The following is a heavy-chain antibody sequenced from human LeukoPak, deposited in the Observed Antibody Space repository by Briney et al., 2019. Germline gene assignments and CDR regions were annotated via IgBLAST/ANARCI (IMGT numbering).Heavy chain of an antibody. CDR1: GFTFSSYA. V-gene: IGHV3-23*01. CDR2: ISGSGGST. CDR3: AKDNAYSSGWLYYFDY. Sequence: GGSLRLSCAASGFTFSSYAMSWVRQAPGKGLEWVSAISGSGGSTYYADSVKGRFTISRDNSKNTLYLRMNSLRAEDTAVYYCAKDNAYSSGWLYYFDYWGQGTLVTVSS. D-gene: IGHD6-19*01. J-gene: IGHJ4*02.